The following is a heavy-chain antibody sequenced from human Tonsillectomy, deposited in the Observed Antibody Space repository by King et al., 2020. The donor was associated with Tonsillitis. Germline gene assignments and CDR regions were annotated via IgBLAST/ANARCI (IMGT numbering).Heavy chain of an antibody. Sequence: VQLVQSGGGVVQPGGSLRLSCAASGFTFSSYGMHWVRQAPGKGLEWVAFIQYDGSNKYYADSVKGRFTISRDNSKNTLYVQMNSLRAEDTAVYYCAQDGPQLGFWGQGTLVTVSS. CDR1: GFTFSSYG. D-gene: IGHD1-1*01. CDR3: AQDGPQLGF. CDR2: IQYDGSNK. V-gene: IGHV3-30*02. J-gene: IGHJ4*02.